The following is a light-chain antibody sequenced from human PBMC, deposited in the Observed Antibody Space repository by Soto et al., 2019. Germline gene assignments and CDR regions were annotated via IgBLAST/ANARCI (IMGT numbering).Light chain of an antibody. J-gene: IGKJ3*01. CDR2: DAS. CDR3: QQSYSTPFT. V-gene: IGKV1-39*01. CDR1: QSITRY. Sequence: DIQMTQSPSSLSASVGDRVNITCRASQSITRYLTWYQQKPGKAPKLLMYDASSLQRGVPPRFSGSRSSTDFTLTISSLQPEDFATYYCQQSYSTPFTFGPGTTVDIK.